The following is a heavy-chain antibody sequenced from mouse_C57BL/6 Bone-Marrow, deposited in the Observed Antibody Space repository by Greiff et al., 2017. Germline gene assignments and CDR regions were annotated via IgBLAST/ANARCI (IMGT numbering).Heavy chain of an antibody. CDR2: INPYNGGT. D-gene: IGHD2-5*01. CDR3: ARGGIYSNYVDY. J-gene: IGHJ2*01. V-gene: IGHV1-19*01. CDR1: GYTFTDYY. Sequence: EVQLQQSGPVLVKPGASVKMSCKASGYTFTDYYMNWVKQSHGKSLEWIGVINPYNGGTSYNQKFKGKATLTVDKSSSTAYMELNSLTSEDSAVYYWARGGIYSNYVDYWGQGTTLTVSS.